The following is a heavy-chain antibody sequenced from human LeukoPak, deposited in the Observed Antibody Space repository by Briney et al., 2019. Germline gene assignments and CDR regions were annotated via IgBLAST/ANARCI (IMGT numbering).Heavy chain of an antibody. V-gene: IGHV4-59*01. J-gene: IGHJ6*02. Sequence: PSETLSLTCTVSGGSISSYYWSWIRQPPGKGLGWIGYIYYSGSTNYNPSLKSRVTISVDTSKNQFSLKLSSVTAADTAVYYCARLTAVAGTLRYYYYGMDVWGQGTTVTVSS. CDR1: GGSISSYY. CDR3: ARLTAVAGTLRYYYYGMDV. CDR2: IYYSGST. D-gene: IGHD6-19*01.